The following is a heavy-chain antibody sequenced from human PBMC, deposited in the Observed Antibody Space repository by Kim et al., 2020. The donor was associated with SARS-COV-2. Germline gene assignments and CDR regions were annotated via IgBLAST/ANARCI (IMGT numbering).Heavy chain of an antibody. J-gene: IGHJ6*02. V-gene: IGHV3-23*01. Sequence: GGSLRLSCAASGFTFSSYAMSWVRQAPGKGLKWVSVISGSGGSTYYADSVKGRFTISRDNSKNTLYLQMNSLRADDTAVYYCAKALLEGITVVRGVIRDYYYAMDVWGQGTTVTVSS. CDR3: AKALLEGITVVRGVIRDYYYAMDV. CDR2: ISGSGGST. CDR1: GFTFSSYA. D-gene: IGHD3-10*01.